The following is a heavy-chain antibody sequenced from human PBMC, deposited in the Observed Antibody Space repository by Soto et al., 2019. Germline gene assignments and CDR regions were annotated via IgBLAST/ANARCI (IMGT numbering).Heavy chain of an antibody. V-gene: IGHV1-3*01. CDR1: GYTFTTYG. Sequence: QVQLVQSGAEVKKPGASVKVSCRASGYTFTTYGMHWVRQAPGQRLEWMGWVNAGNGITAYSRKFKGRVTITRDTSASTGYMELSSLSSEDMAVYYCAVGPASGEFDYWGQGTLVTVSS. D-gene: IGHD3-3*01. CDR2: VNAGNGIT. J-gene: IGHJ4*02. CDR3: AVGPASGEFDY.